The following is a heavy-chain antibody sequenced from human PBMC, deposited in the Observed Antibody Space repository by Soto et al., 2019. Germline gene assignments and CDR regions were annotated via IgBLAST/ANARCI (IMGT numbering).Heavy chain of an antibody. Sequence: QVQLVQSGAEVKKPGASVKVSCKASGYTFTSYGISWVRQAPGQGLEWMGWISAYNGNTNYAQKLQGRVTMTTDTTTSTAYMELRSLRSDDTAVYYCARDDFLGASGYVGRYGMDVWGQGTTVTVSS. D-gene: IGHD3-3*01. CDR2: ISAYNGNT. CDR3: ARDDFLGASGYVGRYGMDV. J-gene: IGHJ6*02. V-gene: IGHV1-18*01. CDR1: GYTFTSYG.